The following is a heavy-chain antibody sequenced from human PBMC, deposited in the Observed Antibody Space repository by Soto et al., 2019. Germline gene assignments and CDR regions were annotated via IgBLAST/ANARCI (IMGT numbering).Heavy chain of an antibody. V-gene: IGHV6-1*01. Sequence: SQTLSLTCAISGDSVSSNSAAWNWIRQSPSRGLEWLGRTYYRSKWYNDYAVSVKSRITINPDTSKNQFSLQLNSVTPEDTAVYYCARDEIGYCSGGSCHGGYYYYYYMDVWGKGTTVTVSS. D-gene: IGHD2-15*01. CDR2: TYYRSKWYN. J-gene: IGHJ6*03. CDR3: ARDEIGYCSGGSCHGGYYYYYYMDV. CDR1: GDSVSSNSAA.